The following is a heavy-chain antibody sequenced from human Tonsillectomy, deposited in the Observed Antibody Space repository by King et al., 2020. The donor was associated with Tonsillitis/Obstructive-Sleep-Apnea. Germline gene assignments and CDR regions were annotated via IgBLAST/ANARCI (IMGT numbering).Heavy chain of an antibody. CDR1: GGSFSGYY. V-gene: IGHV4-34*01. CDR3: ARVAGGNDFWSGSNYYYYYMDV. J-gene: IGHJ6*03. Sequence: VQLQQWGAGLLKPSETLSLTCAVYGGSFSGYYWSWIRQAPGKGLEWIGEINHSGSTNYNPSLKSRVTISVDTSKNQFSLKLNSVTAADTAVYSCARVAGGNDFWSGSNYYYYYMDVWGKGTTVTVSS. D-gene: IGHD3-3*01. CDR2: INHSGST.